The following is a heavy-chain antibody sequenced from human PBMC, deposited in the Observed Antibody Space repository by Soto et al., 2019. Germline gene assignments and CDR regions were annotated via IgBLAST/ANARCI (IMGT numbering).Heavy chain of an antibody. CDR2: IYYSGST. J-gene: IGHJ4*02. D-gene: IGHD2-15*01. CDR3: ARERETYCSGGSCYYFDY. V-gene: IGHV4-31*03. Sequence: LFLTCPVSGGAMSGGGFYWSWSRQHPGKGLEWIGYIYYSGSTYYNPSLKSRVTISVDTSKNQFSLKLSSVTAADTAVYYCARERETYCSGGSCYYFDYWGQGTLVTVSS. CDR1: GGAMSGGGFY.